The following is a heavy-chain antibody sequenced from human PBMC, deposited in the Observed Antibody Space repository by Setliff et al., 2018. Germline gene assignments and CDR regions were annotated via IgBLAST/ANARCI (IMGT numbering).Heavy chain of an antibody. D-gene: IGHD3-16*01. J-gene: IGHJ4*02. CDR3: ARDLNRGSFDF. CDR1: GYSISSGYY. CDR2: MYHSGST. V-gene: IGHV4-38-2*02. Sequence: SETLSLTCTVSGYSISSGYYWGWTRQPPGKGLEWIGTMYHSGSTYYNPSLKSRVAISVDTSKNQFSLKLSSVTAADTAVYHCARDLNRGSFDFWGQGTLVTVSS.